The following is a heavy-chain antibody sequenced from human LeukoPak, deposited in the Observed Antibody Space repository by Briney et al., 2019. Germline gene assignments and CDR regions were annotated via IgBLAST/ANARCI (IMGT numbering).Heavy chain of an antibody. V-gene: IGHV1-46*01. CDR2: ISPSGGGT. J-gene: IGHJ4*02. Sequence: ASVKVSCKASGYTFTTSYIHWVRQAPGQGLEWMGIISPSGGGTTYAQKFQGRVTMTRDMSTSTVYMEVSSLKSEDTAVYYCARDQVGASLDYWGQGTLVTVSS. CDR3: ARDQVGASLDY. D-gene: IGHD1-26*01. CDR1: GYTFTTSY.